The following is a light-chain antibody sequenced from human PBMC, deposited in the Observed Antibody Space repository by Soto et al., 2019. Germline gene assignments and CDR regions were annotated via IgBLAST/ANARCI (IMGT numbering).Light chain of an antibody. CDR1: KNVIGVYDF. J-gene: IGLJ1*01. V-gene: IGLV2-8*01. Sequence: QSALTQPPSASGSPGQSVTISCTGTKNVIGVYDFVSWYQHHPGKAPRLIIYEVVQRPSGVPDRFSGSKSGNTASLTVSGLQAADEADPFCKSYEGSNTYVFGSGTKVTVL. CDR2: EVV. CDR3: KSYEGSNTYV.